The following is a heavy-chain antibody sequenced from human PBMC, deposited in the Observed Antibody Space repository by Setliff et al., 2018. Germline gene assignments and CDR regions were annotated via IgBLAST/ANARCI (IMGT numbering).Heavy chain of an antibody. CDR3: ARDRRANGIWFDP. D-gene: IGHD1-26*01. V-gene: IGHV1-46*01. CDR2: IHPGGGSS. J-gene: IGHJ5*02. CDR1: GGTLRTYA. Sequence: ASVKVSCKASGGTLRTYAFNWVRQAPGQGLEWMGIIHPGGGSSSSVQKFQGRVTMTRDTSTSTVYMELSSLTSEDTAIYYCARDRRANGIWFDPWGQGALVTVSS.